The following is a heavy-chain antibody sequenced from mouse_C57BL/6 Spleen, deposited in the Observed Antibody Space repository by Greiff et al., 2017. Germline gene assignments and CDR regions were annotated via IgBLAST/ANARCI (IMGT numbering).Heavy chain of an antibody. Sequence: QVQLQQSGAELARPGASVKLSCKASGYTFTSYGISWVKQRTGQGLEWIGEIYPRSGNTYYNEKFKGKATLTADKSSSTAYMELRSLTSEDSAVYFCARVEDGYYENDRWGEGTTLTVSS. CDR1: GYTFTSYG. D-gene: IGHD2-3*01. CDR3: ARVEDGYYENDR. J-gene: IGHJ2*01. V-gene: IGHV1-81*01. CDR2: IYPRSGNT.